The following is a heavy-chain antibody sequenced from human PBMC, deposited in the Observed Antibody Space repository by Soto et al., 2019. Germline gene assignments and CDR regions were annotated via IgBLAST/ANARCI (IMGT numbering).Heavy chain of an antibody. J-gene: IGHJ6*02. CDR2: IIPIFGTA. V-gene: IGHV1-69*01. D-gene: IGHD2-8*02. Sequence: QVQLVQSGAEVKKHGSSVKVSCKASGGTFSSYAISWVRQAPGQGLEWMGGIIPIFGTANYAQKFQGRVTITADEYTSTAYMARSSLRAEDTAVYYCARGWSMAGGMDVWGQGTTVTFSS. CDR1: GGTFSSYA. CDR3: ARGWSMAGGMDV.